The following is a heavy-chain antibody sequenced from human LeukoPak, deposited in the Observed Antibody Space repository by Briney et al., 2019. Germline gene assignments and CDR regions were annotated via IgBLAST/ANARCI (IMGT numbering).Heavy chain of an antibody. CDR3: ARDAVETSGWYGHWFDP. J-gene: IGHJ5*02. D-gene: IGHD6-19*01. CDR2: ISFDGSNE. V-gene: IGHV3-30*04. Sequence: PGGSLRLSCAASGFTFSSYAMHWVRQAPGKGLEWVAVISFDGSNEYYADSVKGRFTISRDNAKNTLYLQMNSLRAEDTAIYYCARDAVETSGWYGHWFDPWGQGTLVTVSS. CDR1: GFTFSSYA.